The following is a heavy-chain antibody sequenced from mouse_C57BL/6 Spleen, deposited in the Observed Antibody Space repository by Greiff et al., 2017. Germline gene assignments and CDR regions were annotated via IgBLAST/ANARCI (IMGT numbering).Heavy chain of an antibody. Sequence: VKLVESGAELARPGASVKLSCKASGYTFTSYGISWVKQRTGQGLEWIGEIYPRSGNTYYNEKFKGKATLTADKSSSTAYMELRSLTSEDSAVYFCARGGLAGSSMDYWGQGTSVTVSS. CDR3: ARGGLAGSSMDY. CDR1: GYTFTSYG. D-gene: IGHD3-3*01. V-gene: IGHV1-81*01. J-gene: IGHJ4*01. CDR2: IYPRSGNT.